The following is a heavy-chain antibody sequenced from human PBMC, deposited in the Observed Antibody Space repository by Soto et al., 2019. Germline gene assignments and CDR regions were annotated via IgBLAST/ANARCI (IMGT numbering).Heavy chain of an antibody. CDR2: ISWNSGSI. J-gene: IGHJ4*02. V-gene: IGHV3-9*01. CDR3: AKDIRDILTGYLDY. Sequence: LRLSCAASGFTFDDYAMHWVRQAPGKGLEWVSGISWNSGSIGYADSVKGRFTISRDNAKNSLYLQMNSLRAEDTALYYCAKDIRDILTGYLDYWGQGTLVTVSS. D-gene: IGHD3-9*01. CDR1: GFTFDDYA.